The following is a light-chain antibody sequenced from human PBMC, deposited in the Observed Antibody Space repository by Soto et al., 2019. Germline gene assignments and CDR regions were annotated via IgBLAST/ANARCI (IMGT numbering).Light chain of an antibody. CDR1: QRVRSTY. J-gene: IGKJ1*01. V-gene: IGKV3-20*01. CDR3: QQYGSSSWT. Sequence: EIVLTQSPGTLSLSPGERAPLSCRASQRVRSTYFAWLQQKAGQAPSLLIHGANRALGIPDRFSGSGSGTDFTLTISRMEPEDFAVYYCQQYGSSSWTFGQGTKVEIK. CDR2: GA.